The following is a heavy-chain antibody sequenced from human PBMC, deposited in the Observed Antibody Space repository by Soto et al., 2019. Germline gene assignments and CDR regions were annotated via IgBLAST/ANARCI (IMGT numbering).Heavy chain of an antibody. J-gene: IGHJ6*02. CDR2: IIPIFGTA. CDR1: GGTFSSYA. V-gene: IGHV1-69*13. CDR3: ARASHITIFGVVMAGDYYYGMDV. Sequence: ASVKVSCKASGGTFSSYAISWVRQAPGQGLEWMGGIIPIFGTANYAQKFQGRVTITADESTSTAYMELSSLRSEDTAVYYCARASHITIFGVVMAGDYYYGMDVWGQGTTVTVSS. D-gene: IGHD3-3*01.